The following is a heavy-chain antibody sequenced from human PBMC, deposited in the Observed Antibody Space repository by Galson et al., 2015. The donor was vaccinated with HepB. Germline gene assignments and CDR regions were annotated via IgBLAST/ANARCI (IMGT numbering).Heavy chain of an antibody. D-gene: IGHD3-3*01. V-gene: IGHV3-11*01. CDR2: ISSSGSTI. J-gene: IGHJ5*02. Sequence: SLRLSCAASGFTFSDYYMSWIRQAPGKGLEWVSYISSSGSTIYYADSVKGRFTISRDNAKNSLYLQMNSLRAEDTAVYYCAREGVPSYYDFWSGYYAPNWFDPWGQGTLVTVSS. CDR3: AREGVPSYYDFWSGYYAPNWFDP. CDR1: GFTFSDYY.